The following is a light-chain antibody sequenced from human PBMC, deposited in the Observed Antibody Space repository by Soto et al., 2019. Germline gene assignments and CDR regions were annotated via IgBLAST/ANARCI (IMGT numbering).Light chain of an antibody. CDR2: ENN. Sequence: NFMLTQPHSVSESPGKTVTISCTRSSGSIASNSVQWFQQRPGSAPTTVIYENNQRPSGVPDRFSGSTDGSSNSASLTISGLQTEDEADYYCCSYAGTSTFVFGIGTKVTVL. V-gene: IGLV6-57*04. CDR1: SGSIASNS. CDR3: CSYAGTSTFV. J-gene: IGLJ1*01.